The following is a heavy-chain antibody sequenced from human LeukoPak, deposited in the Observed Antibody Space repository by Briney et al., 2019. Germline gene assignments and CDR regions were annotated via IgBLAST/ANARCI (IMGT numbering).Heavy chain of an antibody. J-gene: IGHJ4*02. CDR1: GFTFSNYW. V-gene: IGHV3-74*01. Sequence: GGSLRLSCAASGFTFSNYWMWWVRQPPGKGLEWVSRINSDGSTINYADSVKGRFTISRDNAKNTLFLQMNSLRAEDTAVFYCVRDERDGEVGARLDYWGQGTLVTVSS. D-gene: IGHD1-26*01. CDR2: INSDGSTI. CDR3: VRDERDGEVGARLDY.